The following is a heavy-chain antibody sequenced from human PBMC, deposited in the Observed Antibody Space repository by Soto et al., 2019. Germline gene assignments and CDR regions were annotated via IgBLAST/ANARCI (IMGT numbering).Heavy chain of an antibody. D-gene: IGHD3-16*01. CDR3: AGGDSGSFDS. V-gene: IGHV3-11*01. CDR1: GFTFSDYY. Sequence: GGSLRLSCAASGFTFSDYYFTWIRQAPGKGLEWVSYISFSGSTIYYADSVKGRFTISRDNAKNSLYLQMNNLRPEDTAVYYCAGGDSGSFDSWGQGTLVTVSS. CDR2: ISFSGSTI. J-gene: IGHJ4*02.